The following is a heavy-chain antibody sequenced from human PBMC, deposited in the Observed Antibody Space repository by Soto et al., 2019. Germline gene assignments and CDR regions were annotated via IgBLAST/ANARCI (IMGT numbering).Heavy chain of an antibody. J-gene: IGHJ3*02. CDR3: ARSASILLWFGELSHDDAFDI. Sequence: GASVKLSCKTSGGRFSSYTISWVRLAPRQGLEWMGRIIPILGIANYAQKFQGGVTITADKSTSTAYMELSSLRSEDTAVYYCARSASILLWFGELSHDDAFDIWGQGTMVTVSS. V-gene: IGHV1-69*02. CDR2: IIPILGIA. CDR1: GGRFSSYT. D-gene: IGHD3-10*01.